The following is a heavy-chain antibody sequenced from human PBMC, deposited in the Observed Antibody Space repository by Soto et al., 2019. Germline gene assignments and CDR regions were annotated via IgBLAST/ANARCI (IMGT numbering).Heavy chain of an antibody. J-gene: IGHJ4*01. CDR3: ARVCSGYTLFNEF. D-gene: IGHD3-3*01. V-gene: IGHV1-69*01. Sequence: QEQLVQSGAEVKKPGSSVKVSCKASGGLFSSYPISWVRQVPGQGLEWMGGIIPVFQTAYYTQRFQGRVTITADESTNTSYMELSSLRSEDTAMYYCARVCSGYTLFNEFWCHGTLVTVSS. CDR2: IIPVFQTA. CDR1: GGLFSSYP.